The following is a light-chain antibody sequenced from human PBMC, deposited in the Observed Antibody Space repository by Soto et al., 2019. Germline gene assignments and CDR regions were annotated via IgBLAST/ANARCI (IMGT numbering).Light chain of an antibody. J-gene: IGKJ1*01. V-gene: IGKV3-20*01. Sequence: EIVLTQSPGTLSLSPGERATLSCGASQSVSKNYLAWYQQKPGQAPRLLIYGASNRATGIPDRLSGSGSGTDFPLTISRMEPEDFAVYYCQQYGSSGTFGHGTKVDIK. CDR2: GAS. CDR1: QSVSKNY. CDR3: QQYGSSGT.